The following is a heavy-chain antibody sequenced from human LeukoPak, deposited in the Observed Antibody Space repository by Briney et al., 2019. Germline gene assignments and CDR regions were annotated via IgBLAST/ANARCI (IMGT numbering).Heavy chain of an antibody. CDR3: ARAAPRSYRPDQPGARVDV. CDR1: GGSISSYY. V-gene: IGHV4-4*07. D-gene: IGHD3-16*02. J-gene: IGHJ6*04. Sequence: SETLSLTCTVSGGSISSYYWSWIRQPAGKGLEWIGRIYTSGSTNYNPSLKSRVTMSVDTSKNQFSLKLSSVTAADTAVYYCARAAPRSYRPDQPGARVDVWGKGTTVTVSS. CDR2: IYTSGST.